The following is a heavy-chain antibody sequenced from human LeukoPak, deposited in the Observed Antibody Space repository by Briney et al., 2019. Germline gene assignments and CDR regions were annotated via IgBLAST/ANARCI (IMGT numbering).Heavy chain of an antibody. J-gene: IGHJ6*03. D-gene: IGHD3-10*01. CDR1: GYTFTSYA. CDR2: VNTNTGNP. Sequence: ASVKVSCKASGYTFTSYAMSWVRQAPGQGLEWMGWVNTNTGNPTYAQGFTGRFVFSLDTSVTTAYLQISSLKAEDTAVYYCAKVLYGSGSYGKYYYYYMDVWGKGTTVTISS. CDR3: AKVLYGSGSYGKYYYYYMDV. V-gene: IGHV7-4-1*02.